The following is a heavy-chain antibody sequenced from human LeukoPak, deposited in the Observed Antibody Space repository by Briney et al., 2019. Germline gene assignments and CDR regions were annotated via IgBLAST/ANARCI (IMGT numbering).Heavy chain of an antibody. D-gene: IGHD3-9*01. CDR2: IYYSGST. Sequence: SEALSLTCTISGGSISTSSHYWGWIRQPPGKGLEWIGSIYYSGSTYYNPSLKSRVTISVDTSKNQFSLRLNSVTAADTAVYYCARPLLRYFDYAFDIWGQGTMVTVSS. V-gene: IGHV4-39*01. CDR3: ARPLLRYFDYAFDI. J-gene: IGHJ3*02. CDR1: GGSISTSSHY.